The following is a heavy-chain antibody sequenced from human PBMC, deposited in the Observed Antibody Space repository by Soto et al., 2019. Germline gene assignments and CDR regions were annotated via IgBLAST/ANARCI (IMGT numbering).Heavy chain of an antibody. V-gene: IGHV1-69*13. J-gene: IGHJ6*02. CDR3: ARVRAAAESYYYYGMDV. Sequence: SVKVSCKASGGTFSSYAISWVRQAPGQGLEWMGGIIPIFGTANYAQKFQGRVTITADESTSTAYMELSSLRPEDTAVYYCARVRAAAESYYYYGMDVWGQGTTVTVSS. CDR1: GGTFSSYA. D-gene: IGHD6-13*01. CDR2: IIPIFGTA.